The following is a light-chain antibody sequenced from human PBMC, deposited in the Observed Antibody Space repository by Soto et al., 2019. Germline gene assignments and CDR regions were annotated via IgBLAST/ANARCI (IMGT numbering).Light chain of an antibody. Sequence: NFMLTQPHSVSGSPGKTVTISCTRISGSIASNYVQWYQQRPGSSPTTVIYEDNQRPSGVPDRFSGSIDSSSNSASLTISGLETEDEADCYCQSYDSSNQVFGGGTKLTVL. CDR2: EDN. CDR3: QSYDSSNQV. J-gene: IGLJ3*02. V-gene: IGLV6-57*01. CDR1: SGSIASNY.